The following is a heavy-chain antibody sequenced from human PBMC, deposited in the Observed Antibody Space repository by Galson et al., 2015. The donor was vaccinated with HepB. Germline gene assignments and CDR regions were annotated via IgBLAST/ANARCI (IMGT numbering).Heavy chain of an antibody. J-gene: IGHJ3*02. CDR1: GFTFSSYG. D-gene: IGHD1-26*01. Sequence: SLRLSCAASGFTFSSYGMHWVRQAPGKGLEWVAVISYDGSNKYYADSVKGRFTISRDNSKNTLYLQMNSLRAEDTAVYYCAKDSPEWELLRSDAFDIWGQGTMVTVSS. CDR3: AKDSPEWELLRSDAFDI. CDR2: ISYDGSNK. V-gene: IGHV3-30*18.